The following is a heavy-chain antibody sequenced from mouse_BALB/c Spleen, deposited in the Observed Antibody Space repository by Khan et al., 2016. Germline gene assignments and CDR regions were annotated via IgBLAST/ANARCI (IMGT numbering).Heavy chain of an antibody. J-gene: IGHJ2*01. D-gene: IGHD2-3*01. V-gene: IGHV3-2*02. CDR3: VRRGGSYDGYYDFDY. CDR1: GYSITSDYA. Sequence: EVQLQESGPGLVKPSQSLSLTCTVTGYSITSDYAWNWIRQFPGNKLEWMGYISYSGSTSYNPSLKSRISITRDTSKNQFFLQLNSVTTEDTATYYCVRRGGSYDGYYDFDYWGQGTTLTVSS. CDR2: ISYSGST.